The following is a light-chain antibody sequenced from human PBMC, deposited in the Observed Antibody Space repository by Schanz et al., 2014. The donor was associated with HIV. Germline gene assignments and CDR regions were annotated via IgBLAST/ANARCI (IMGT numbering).Light chain of an antibody. J-gene: IGKJ4*01. Sequence: DIQMTQSPSSLSASVGDRVTITCRASQAISGYLHWYQQKPGKAPKLLIYAASTLQSGVPSRFSGSGSGTDFTLTISSLQPEDFATYYCLQHSSYPFTFGGGTKVEIK. CDR2: AAS. CDR1: QAISGY. V-gene: IGKV1-39*01. CDR3: LQHSSYPFT.